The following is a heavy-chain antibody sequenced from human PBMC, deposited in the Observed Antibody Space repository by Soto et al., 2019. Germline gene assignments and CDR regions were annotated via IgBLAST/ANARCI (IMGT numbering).Heavy chain of an antibody. D-gene: IGHD3-10*01. J-gene: IGHJ4*02. CDR3: ARGVVREATFDY. CDR2: IYYRGST. Sequence: QVQLQESGPGLVKPSETLSLTCTVSGDSISTYYWSWIRQPPGKGLEWIGYIYYRGSTNYNSPLKSRVTISVDTSKNQFSLNLSSLTAADTAVYYCARGVVREATFDYWGQGSLVTVSS. V-gene: IGHV4-59*01. CDR1: GDSISTYY.